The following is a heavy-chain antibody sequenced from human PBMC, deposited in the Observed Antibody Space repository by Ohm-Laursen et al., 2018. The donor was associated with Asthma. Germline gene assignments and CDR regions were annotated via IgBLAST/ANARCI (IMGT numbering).Heavy chain of an antibody. CDR1: GGTFSSYA. Sequence: SVKVSCKASGGTFSSYAISWVRQAPGQGLEWMGGIIPIFGIANYAQKFQGRVTITADKSTSTAYMELSSLRSEDTAVYYCARERRVVGATTYYYGMDVWGQGTTVTVSS. V-gene: IGHV1-69*10. CDR3: ARERRVVGATTYYYGMDV. J-gene: IGHJ6*02. CDR2: IIPIFGIA. D-gene: IGHD1-26*01.